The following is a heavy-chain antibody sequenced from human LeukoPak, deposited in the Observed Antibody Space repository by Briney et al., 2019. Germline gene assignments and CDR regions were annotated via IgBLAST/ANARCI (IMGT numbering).Heavy chain of an antibody. Sequence: GGSLRLSCAASRFAFSSYSINWVRQAPGKGLEWLSYITSSSSTIYYADSVKGRFTISRDNAKNSLYLQMNSLRDEDTAVYYCARGIGYYDSGIYHFDYWGQGAPVTVSS. CDR1: RFAFSSYS. J-gene: IGHJ4*02. CDR3: ARGIGYYDSGIYHFDY. V-gene: IGHV3-48*02. D-gene: IGHD3-10*01. CDR2: ITSSSSTI.